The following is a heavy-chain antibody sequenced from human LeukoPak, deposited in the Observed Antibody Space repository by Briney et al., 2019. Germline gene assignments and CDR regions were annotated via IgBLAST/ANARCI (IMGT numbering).Heavy chain of an antibody. V-gene: IGHV3-23*01. CDR3: AKDRYCSSTSCYGSYYYYYMDV. CDR1: GFTFSSYG. CDR2: ISGSGGRT. J-gene: IGHJ6*03. D-gene: IGHD2-2*01. Sequence: PGGSLRLSCAAYGFTFSSYGMSSARQAPGKGLEWVSAISGSGGRTYYADSVKGRFTISRDNSKHTLYLQMNSLRAEDTAVYYCAKDRYCSSTSCYGSYYYYYMDVWGKGTTVTISS.